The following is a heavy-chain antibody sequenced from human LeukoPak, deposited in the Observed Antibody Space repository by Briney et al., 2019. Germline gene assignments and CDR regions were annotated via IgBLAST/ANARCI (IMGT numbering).Heavy chain of an antibody. CDR2: IDPSDSYS. Sequence: PGESLRISCKGAGYSFSKYWINWVRQMPEKGLEWMGRIDPSDSYSKYSPSFQGHVTTSVDKSISTAYLQWSSLKASDSAMYYCARLRDDSSGYDYWGQGTLVTVSS. D-gene: IGHD3-22*01. V-gene: IGHV5-10-1*01. J-gene: IGHJ4*02. CDR3: ARLRDDSSGYDY. CDR1: GYSFSKYW.